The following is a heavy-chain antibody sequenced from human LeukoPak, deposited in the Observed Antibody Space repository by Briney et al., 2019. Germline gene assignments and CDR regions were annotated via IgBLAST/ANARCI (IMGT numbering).Heavy chain of an antibody. V-gene: IGHV5-51*01. D-gene: IGHD3-10*01. CDR1: GYNFTTYW. CDR3: ASFHISGKSYNGLHY. J-gene: IGHJ4*02. CDR2: IYPGDSGA. Sequence: GESLKISCKTSGYNFTTYWIGWVLQLPGKGLEEWGIIYPGDSGARYSPSFQGQVHISAHKSINTAYLHWNSLNASDTAMYYCASFHISGKSYNGLHYWGQGTLVTVSS.